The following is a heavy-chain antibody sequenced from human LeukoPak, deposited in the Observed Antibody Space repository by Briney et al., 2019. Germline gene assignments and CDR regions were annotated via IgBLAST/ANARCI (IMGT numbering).Heavy chain of an antibody. CDR3: ARDRVVPAAIGFDP. CDR2: INAGNGNT. J-gene: IGHJ5*02. Sequence: ASVKVSCKASGGTFSSYAMHWVRQAPGQRLEWMGWINAGNGNTKYSQKFQGRVTITRDTSASTAYMELSSLRSEDTAVYYCARDRVVPAAIGFDPWGQGTLVTVSS. CDR1: GGTFSSYA. D-gene: IGHD2-2*01. V-gene: IGHV1-3*01.